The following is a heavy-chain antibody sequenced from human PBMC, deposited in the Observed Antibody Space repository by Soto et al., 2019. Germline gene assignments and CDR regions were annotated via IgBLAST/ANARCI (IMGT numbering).Heavy chain of an antibody. V-gene: IGHV3-7*01. D-gene: IGHD1-7*01. J-gene: IGHJ4*02. CDR2: IKQDGSEK. CDR1: GFTFSSYW. Sequence: GGSLRLSCAASGFTFSSYWMSWVRQAPGKGLEWVANIKQDGSEKYYVDSVKGRFTISRDNAKNSLYLQMNSLRAEDTAVYYCARELGSVITGTEGSGYWGQGTLVTVSS. CDR3: ARELGSVITGTEGSGY.